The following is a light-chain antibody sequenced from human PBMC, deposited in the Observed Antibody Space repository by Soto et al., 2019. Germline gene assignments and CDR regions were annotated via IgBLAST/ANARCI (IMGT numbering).Light chain of an antibody. V-gene: IGLV2-14*01. CDR3: SSDTSSSTPLE. CDR2: EVS. J-gene: IGLJ2*01. CDR1: SSDVGGYNY. Sequence: QSVLTQPASVSGSPGQSITISCTGTSSDVGGYNYVSWYQQHPGKAPKLTIYEVSNRPSWVSNRFSGSKSGNTASLTISGLQAEDEADYYCSSDTSSSTPLEFGGGTKLTVL.